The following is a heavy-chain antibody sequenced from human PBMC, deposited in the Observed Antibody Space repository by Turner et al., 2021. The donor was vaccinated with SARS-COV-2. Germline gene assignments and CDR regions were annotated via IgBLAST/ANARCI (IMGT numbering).Heavy chain of an antibody. CDR1: GGTFSRYA. CDR3: ARCLGFDWLFPFDY. J-gene: IGHJ4*02. V-gene: IGHV1-69*01. Sequence: QVHLVQSGAAVMKPGSSVKVSCTASGGTFSRYAISWVRQAPGQVLEWMGGIIPIFGTANYAQKFQGRVTITADESTSTAYMELSRLRSEDTAVYYWARCLGFDWLFPFDYWGQGTLVTVSS. D-gene: IGHD3-9*01. CDR2: IIPIFGTA.